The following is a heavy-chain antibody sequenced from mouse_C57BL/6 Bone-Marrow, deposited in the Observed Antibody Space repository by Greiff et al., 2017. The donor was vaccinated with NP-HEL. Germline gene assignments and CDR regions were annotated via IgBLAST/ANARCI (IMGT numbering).Heavy chain of an antibody. V-gene: IGHV1-5*01. CDR3: TRANWDLYYFDY. CDR2: IYPGNSDT. CDR1: GYTFTSYW. Sequence: VQLQQSGTVLARPGASVKMSCKTSGYTFTSYWMHWVKQRPGQGLEWIGAIYPGNSDTSSNQKFKGKAKRTAVTSASTAYMELSSLTNEDSAVYYCTRANWDLYYFDYWGQGTTLTVSS. D-gene: IGHD4-1*01. J-gene: IGHJ2*01.